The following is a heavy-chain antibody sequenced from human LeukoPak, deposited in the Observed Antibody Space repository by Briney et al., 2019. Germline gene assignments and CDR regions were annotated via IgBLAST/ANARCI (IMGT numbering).Heavy chain of an antibody. V-gene: IGHV3-23*01. CDR3: AKGREWLDNFDY. CDR2: ISGSGGST. Sequence: GGSLRLSCAASGFTFNNYAMSWVRQAPGKGLEWVSAISGSGGSTYYADSVKGRFTISRDNSKNTLYLQMNSLRAEDTAVYYCAKGREWLDNFDYWGQGALVTVSS. CDR1: GFTFNNYA. D-gene: IGHD6-19*01. J-gene: IGHJ4*02.